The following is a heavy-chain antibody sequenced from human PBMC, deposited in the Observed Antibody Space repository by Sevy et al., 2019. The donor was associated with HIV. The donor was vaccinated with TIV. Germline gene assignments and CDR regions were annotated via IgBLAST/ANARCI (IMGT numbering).Heavy chain of an antibody. J-gene: IGHJ4*02. D-gene: IGHD2-8*01. CDR2: VDNDGSGT. CDR3: TRDMYGIDY. CDR1: GFTFTNYW. Sequence: GGSLRFSCAASGFTFTNYWMHWVRQAPGKGLVWVSRVDNDGSGTNYADSVKGRFTISRDNAKNTVYLQMNSLRAEDTAVYYCTRDMYGIDYWGQGTLVTVSS. V-gene: IGHV3-74*01.